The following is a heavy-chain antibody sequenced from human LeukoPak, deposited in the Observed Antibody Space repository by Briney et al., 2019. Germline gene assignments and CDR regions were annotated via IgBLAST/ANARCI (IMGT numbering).Heavy chain of an antibody. D-gene: IGHD3-22*01. Sequence: ASVKVSCKASAYTFTRYGISWVRQAPGQGLEWMGWISVYNGNTNYAQKFQGRVTMTTDTSTSTAYMELRSLRSDDTAVYYCARRPRDYSDSSGYYYYYYYMDVWGKGTTVTVSS. CDR3: ARRPRDYSDSSGYYYYYYYMDV. V-gene: IGHV1-18*04. CDR2: ISVYNGNT. J-gene: IGHJ6*03. CDR1: AYTFTRYG.